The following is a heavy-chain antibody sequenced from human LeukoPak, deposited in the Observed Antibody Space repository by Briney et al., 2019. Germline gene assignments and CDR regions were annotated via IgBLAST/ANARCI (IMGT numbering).Heavy chain of an antibody. V-gene: IGHV4-4*02. Sequence: SETLSLTCAVSGGSISSSNWWSWVRQPPGKGLEWIGEINHSGSTNYNPSLKSRVTISVDKSKNQFSLKLSSVTAADTAVYYCATDIAAAGSSQGYWGQGTLVTVSS. CDR2: INHSGST. CDR3: ATDIAAAGSSQGY. CDR1: GGSISSSNW. J-gene: IGHJ4*02. D-gene: IGHD6-13*01.